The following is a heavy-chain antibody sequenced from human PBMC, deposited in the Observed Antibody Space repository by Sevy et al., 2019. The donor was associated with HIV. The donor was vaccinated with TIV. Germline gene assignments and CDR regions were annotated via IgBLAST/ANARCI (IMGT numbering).Heavy chain of an antibody. V-gene: IGHV4-59*01. CDR1: GGSISVYY. D-gene: IGHD5-12*01. CDR2: VYHTGST. J-gene: IGHJ5*02. CDR3: ARAPPVRRGDDSLNWFDP. Sequence: SETLSLTCTVSGGSISVYYWSWIRQPPGKELEYIGYVYHTGSTNYNPSLKSRVTISVDTSNNQFSLKLTSVTAADTAVHYCARAPPVRRGDDSLNWFDPWGQGTLVTVSS.